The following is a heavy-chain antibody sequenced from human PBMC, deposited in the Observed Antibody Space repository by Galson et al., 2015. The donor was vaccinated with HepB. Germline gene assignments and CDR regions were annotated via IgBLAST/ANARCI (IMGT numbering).Heavy chain of an antibody. CDR3: ARDKDYYDSSGTVDY. Sequence: SLRLSCAASGFTFSSYWMHWVRQAPGKGLVWVSRINSDGSSTSYADSVKGRFTISRDNAKNTLYLQMNSLRAEDTAVYYRARDKDYYDSSGTVDYWGQGTLVTVSS. CDR2: INSDGSST. D-gene: IGHD3-22*01. J-gene: IGHJ4*02. CDR1: GFTFSSYW. V-gene: IGHV3-74*01.